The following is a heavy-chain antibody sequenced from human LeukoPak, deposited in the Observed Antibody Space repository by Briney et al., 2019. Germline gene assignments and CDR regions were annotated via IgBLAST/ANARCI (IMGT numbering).Heavy chain of an antibody. CDR1: GFGFSTYE. CDR2: ISSSGSAI. D-gene: IGHD2-15*01. Sequence: GGSLRLSCAATGFGFSTYEMNWVRQPPGKGLEWLSYISSSGSAIYSADSVKGRFTISRDNAKNSLYLQMNSLRAEDTAVYYCVRGLVVAATPPYSYYGMDVWGKGTTVTVSS. CDR3: VRGLVVAATPPYSYYGMDV. J-gene: IGHJ6*04. V-gene: IGHV3-48*03.